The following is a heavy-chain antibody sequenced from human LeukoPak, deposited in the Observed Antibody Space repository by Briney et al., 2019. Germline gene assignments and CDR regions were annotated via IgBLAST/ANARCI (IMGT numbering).Heavy chain of an antibody. V-gene: IGHV3-23*01. D-gene: IGHD3-3*01. Sequence: GGALQPSFCASGFPLSSYGMSWVRPAPGKGAGWVSAISGSGGSTYYADSVKGRFTISRDNSKNTLYLQMNSLRAEDTAVYYCANTPTQTIFGVADNDYWGQGTLVTVSS. CDR3: ANTPTQTIFGVADNDY. J-gene: IGHJ4*02. CDR2: ISGSGGST. CDR1: GFPLSSYG.